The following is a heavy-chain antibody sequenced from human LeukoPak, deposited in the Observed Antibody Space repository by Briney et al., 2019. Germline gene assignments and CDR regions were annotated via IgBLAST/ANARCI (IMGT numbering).Heavy chain of an antibody. V-gene: IGHV3-15*01. CDR3: TTRSYGSSDFDY. J-gene: IGHJ4*02. D-gene: IGHD5-18*01. CDR2: IKSKTDGGTT. CDR1: GFTFSSYS. Sequence: GGSLRLSCTASGFTFSSYSLNWVRQAPGKGLEWVGRIKSKTDGGTTDYAAPVKGRFTISRDDSKTTLYLQMNSLKTEDTAVYYCTTRSYGSSDFDYWGQGTLVTVSS.